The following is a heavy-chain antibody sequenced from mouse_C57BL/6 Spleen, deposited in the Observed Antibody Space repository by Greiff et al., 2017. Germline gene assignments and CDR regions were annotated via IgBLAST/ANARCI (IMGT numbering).Heavy chain of an antibody. V-gene: IGHV1-72*01. D-gene: IGHD2-3*01. Sequence: VQLQQPGAELVKPGASVKLSCKASVYTFTSYWMHWVKQRPGRGLEWIGRIDPNGGGTKYNEKFKSKATLTVDKPSSTAYMQLSSLTSEDSAVYYCARSGGYYDFDYWGQGTTLTVSS. J-gene: IGHJ2*01. CDR2: IDPNGGGT. CDR3: ARSGGYYDFDY. CDR1: VYTFTSYW.